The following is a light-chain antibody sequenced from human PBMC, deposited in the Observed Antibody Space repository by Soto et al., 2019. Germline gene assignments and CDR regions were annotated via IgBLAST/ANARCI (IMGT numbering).Light chain of an antibody. V-gene: IGKV3-11*01. CDR1: QSVSNF. Sequence: EFVLTQSPATLSLSPGERATLSCRASQSVSNFLACYQQKPGQAPRLLIYDTSDRATGLPARFSGSGSGTDFTLTISSLEPEDFAVFYCQQRSIWPWTFGQGTKVDIK. J-gene: IGKJ1*01. CDR2: DTS. CDR3: QQRSIWPWT.